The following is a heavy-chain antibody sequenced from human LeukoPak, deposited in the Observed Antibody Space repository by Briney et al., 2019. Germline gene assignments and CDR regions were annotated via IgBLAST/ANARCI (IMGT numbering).Heavy chain of an antibody. CDR1: GGSISSHF. CDR2: IYYSGST. CDR3: ARGAGSWYDY. J-gene: IGHJ4*02. Sequence: PSETLSLTCTVSGGSISSHFWSWIRQPPGKGLEWIGYIYYSGSTNYNPSLKSRVTISVDTSKNQFSLKLSSVTAADTAVYYCARGAGSWYDYWGQGTLVTVSS. D-gene: IGHD6-13*01. V-gene: IGHV4-59*11.